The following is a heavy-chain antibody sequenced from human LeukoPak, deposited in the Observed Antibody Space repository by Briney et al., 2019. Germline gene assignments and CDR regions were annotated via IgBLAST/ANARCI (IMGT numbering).Heavy chain of an antibody. D-gene: IGHD3-10*01. CDR2: IYYGGST. J-gene: IGHJ4*02. CDR1: GGSISSGGYY. V-gene: IGHV4-39*01. CDR3: ARSSYGAGSKPYWVDY. Sequence: SQTLSLTCTVSGGSISSGGYYWSWIRQHPGKGLEWIGSIYYGGSTYYKSSLKSRVTISVDTSKNQFSPKLSSVTAADTAVYYCARSSYGAGSKPYWVDYWGQGTLVTVSS.